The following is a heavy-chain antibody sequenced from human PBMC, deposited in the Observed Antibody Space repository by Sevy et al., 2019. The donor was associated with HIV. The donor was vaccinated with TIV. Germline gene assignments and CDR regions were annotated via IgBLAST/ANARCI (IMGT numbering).Heavy chain of an antibody. V-gene: IGHV4-39*02. CDR2: IYYNGHT. D-gene: IGHD5-12*01. CDR1: GGTIVSSGHY. J-gene: IGHJ6*02. CDR3: AREAGGYDYDYGMDV. Sequence: LLQLRETLSLTCSVSGGTIVSSGHYWGWIRQTPGKGLEWIGSIYYNGHTYYNPSLNSRLTISIDTSKNQFSLNLSSVTAADTAIYFCAREAGGYDYDYGMDVWGQGTTVTVSS.